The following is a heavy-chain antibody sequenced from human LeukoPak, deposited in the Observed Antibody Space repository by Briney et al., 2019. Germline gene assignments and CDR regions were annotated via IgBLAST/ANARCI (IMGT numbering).Heavy chain of an antibody. V-gene: IGHV4-30-4*08. Sequence: SQTLSLTCTVSGGSISSGSYSWSWIRQPAGKGLEWIGYIYYRGNTYYNPSLKSRVTMSLDTAKSQFSLNLSSVTAADTAVYYCARDYDGDNAFDPWDPGTLVTVSS. J-gene: IGHJ5*02. CDR2: IYYRGNT. D-gene: IGHD4-23*01. CDR1: GGSISSGSYS. CDR3: ARDYDGDNAFDP.